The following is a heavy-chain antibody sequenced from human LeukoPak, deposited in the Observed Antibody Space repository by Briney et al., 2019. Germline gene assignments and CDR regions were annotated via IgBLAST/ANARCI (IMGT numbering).Heavy chain of an antibody. CDR2: INPNSGDT. CDR3: ARLYCTNDVCSSFDY. D-gene: IGHD2-8*01. Sequence: ASVKVSCKASGGTFSSYAISWVRQAPGQGLEWMGRINPNSGDTNYAQKFQGRVTMTRDTSINTAYMELSRLRSDDTAVYYCARLYCTNDVCSSFDYWGQGTLVTVSS. CDR1: GGTFSSYA. J-gene: IGHJ4*02. V-gene: IGHV1-2*06.